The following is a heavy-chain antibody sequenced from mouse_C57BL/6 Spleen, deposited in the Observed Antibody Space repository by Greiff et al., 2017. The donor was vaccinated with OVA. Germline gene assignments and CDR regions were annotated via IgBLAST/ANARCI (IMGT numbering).Heavy chain of an antibody. CDR2: ILPGSGST. CDR1: GYTFTGSW. Sequence: QVQLQQSGAELTKPGASVKLSCKATGYTFTGSWLEWVKQRPGHGLEWIGEILPGSGSTNYNEKFKGKATFTADTSSNTASMQLSSLTTEDCASYYCARTGYGSSYWYFDVWGKGTTVTVSS. D-gene: IGHD1-1*01. J-gene: IGHJ1*03. CDR3: ARTGYGSSYWYFDV. V-gene: IGHV1-9*01.